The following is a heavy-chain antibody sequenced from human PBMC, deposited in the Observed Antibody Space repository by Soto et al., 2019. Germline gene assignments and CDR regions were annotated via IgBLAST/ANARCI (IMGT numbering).Heavy chain of an antibody. CDR2: IKSKTDGGTT. J-gene: IGHJ6*02. CDR3: TTDSVVPAAILHYYYGMDV. D-gene: IGHD2-2*02. Sequence: GGSLRLSCAASGFTFSNAWMSWVRQAPGKGLEWVGRIKSKTDGGTTDYAAPVKGRFTISRDDSKNTLYLQMNSLKTEDTAVYYCTTDSVVPAAILHYYYGMDVWGQGTTVTVSS. CDR1: GFTFSNAW. V-gene: IGHV3-15*01.